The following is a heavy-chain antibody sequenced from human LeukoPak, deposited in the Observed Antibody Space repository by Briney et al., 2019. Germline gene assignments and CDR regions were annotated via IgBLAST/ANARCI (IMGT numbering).Heavy chain of an antibody. CDR2: IYYSGST. D-gene: IGHD6-13*01. Sequence: PSETLSLTCTVSGGSISSSSYYWGWIRQPPGKGLEWIGSIYYSGSTYYNPSLKSRGTISLDTSKNQFSLKLSSVTAADTAVYYCAREEAAAGLFDYWGQGTLVTVSS. CDR1: GGSISSSSYY. J-gene: IGHJ4*02. CDR3: AREEAAAGLFDY. V-gene: IGHV4-39*02.